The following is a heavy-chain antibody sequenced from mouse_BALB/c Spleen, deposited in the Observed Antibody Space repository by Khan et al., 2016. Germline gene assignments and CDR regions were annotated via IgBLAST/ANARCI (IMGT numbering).Heavy chain of an antibody. Sequence: QVRLQQSGPGLVQPSQSLSITCTVSGFSLTSYGVHWVRQSPGKGLEWLGVIWSGGSTDYNAAFISRLSISKDNSTSQVFFKMNSLQANDTAIYYCARNGGDYWGQGTSVTVSS. CDR2: IWSGGST. J-gene: IGHJ4*01. CDR1: GFSLTSYG. CDR3: ARNGGDY. V-gene: IGHV2-2*02.